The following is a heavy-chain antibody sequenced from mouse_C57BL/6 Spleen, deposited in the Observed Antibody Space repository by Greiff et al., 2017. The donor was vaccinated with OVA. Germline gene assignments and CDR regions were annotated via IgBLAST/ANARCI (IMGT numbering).Heavy chain of an antibody. CDR2: INPNNGGT. Sequence: VQLQQSGPELVKPGASVKIPCKASGYTFTDYNMDWVKQSHGKSLEWIGDINPNNGGTIYNQKFKGKATLTVDKSASTAYMELRSLTSEDTAVYYCARGDYYYGSSSFDVWGTGTTVTVSS. J-gene: IGHJ1*03. CDR1: GYTFTDYN. V-gene: IGHV1-18*01. CDR3: ARGDYYYGSSSFDV. D-gene: IGHD1-1*01.